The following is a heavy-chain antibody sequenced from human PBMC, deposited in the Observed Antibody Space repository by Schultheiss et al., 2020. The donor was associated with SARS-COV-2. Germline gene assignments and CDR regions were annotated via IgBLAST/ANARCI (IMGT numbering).Heavy chain of an antibody. CDR2: IYHSGST. CDR1: GGSISSSNW. J-gene: IGHJ4*02. CDR3: ARDGAGFYYFDY. V-gene: IGHV4-4*02. Sequence: SETLSLTCAVSGGSISSSNWWSWVRQPPGKGLEWIGEIYHSGSTNYNPSLKSRVTISVDKSKNQFSLQLNSVTPQDTAVYYCARDGAGFYYFDYWGQGTPVTVSS. D-gene: IGHD2/OR15-2a*01.